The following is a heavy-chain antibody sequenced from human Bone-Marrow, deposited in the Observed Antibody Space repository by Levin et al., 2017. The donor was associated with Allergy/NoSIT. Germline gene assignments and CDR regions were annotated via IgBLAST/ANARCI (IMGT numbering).Heavy chain of an antibody. CDR2: IYYSGST. J-gene: IGHJ4*02. D-gene: IGHD2-15*01. CDR1: GGSVSSGSYY. Sequence: ASETLSLTCTVSGGSVSSGSYYWSWIRQPPGKGLEWIGYIYYSGSTNYNPSLKSRVTISVDTSKNQFSLKLSSVTAADTAVYYCARDHCSGGSCNFDYWGQGTLVTVSS. V-gene: IGHV4-61*01. CDR3: ARDHCSGGSCNFDY.